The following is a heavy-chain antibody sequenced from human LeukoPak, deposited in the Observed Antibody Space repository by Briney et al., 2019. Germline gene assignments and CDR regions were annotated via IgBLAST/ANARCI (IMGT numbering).Heavy chain of an antibody. CDR2: IYPGDSDT. CDR3: ARRGIAVADPIHY. Sequence: GESLNISCKGSGYRFISYWIGWVRQIPGKGLEWMGIIYPGDSDTRYSPSSQGQVTISADKSISTAYLQWSSLKASDTAMYYCARRGIAVADPIHYWGQGTLVTVSS. V-gene: IGHV5-51*01. CDR1: GYRFISYW. D-gene: IGHD6-19*01. J-gene: IGHJ4*02.